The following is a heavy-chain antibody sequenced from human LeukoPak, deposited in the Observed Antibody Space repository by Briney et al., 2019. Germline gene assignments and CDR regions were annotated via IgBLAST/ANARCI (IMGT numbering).Heavy chain of an antibody. D-gene: IGHD1-26*01. Sequence: SETLSHTCAVYGGSFSGYYWSWIRQPPGKGLEWIGEINHSGSTNYNPSLKSRVTISVDTSKNQFSLKLSSVTAADTAVYYCAREKGARYYFDYWGQGTLVTVSS. V-gene: IGHV4-34*01. CDR1: GGSFSGYY. J-gene: IGHJ4*02. CDR2: INHSGST. CDR3: AREKGARYYFDY.